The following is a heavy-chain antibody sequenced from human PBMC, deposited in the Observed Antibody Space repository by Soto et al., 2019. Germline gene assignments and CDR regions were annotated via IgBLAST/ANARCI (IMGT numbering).Heavy chain of an antibody. CDR2: FRTSGDGGTT. J-gene: IGHJ6*02. CDR1: GFTFSSYS. D-gene: IGHD2-2*01. CDR3: AKDLGFCSSSTCQPPYGMDV. Sequence: EVQLLESGGGLVQPGGSLRLSCAASGFTFSSYSMSWVRQAPGKGLEWVSGFRTSGDGGTTYYADSVKGRFTISRDNSKNTLYLQMNSLRAEDTAVYHCAKDLGFCSSSTCQPPYGMDVWGQGTTVTVSS. V-gene: IGHV3-23*01.